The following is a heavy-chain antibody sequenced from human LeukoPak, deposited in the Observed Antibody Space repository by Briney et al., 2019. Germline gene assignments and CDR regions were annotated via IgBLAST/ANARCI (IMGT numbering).Heavy chain of an antibody. J-gene: IGHJ4*02. CDR2: ISYDGSIK. CDR1: RFTFSSYG. V-gene: IGHV3-30*18. D-gene: IGHD4-11*01. Sequence: GGTLRLSCAASRFTFSSYGMHWVRQAPGKGLEWVAVISYDGSIKYYADSVKGRFTISRDNSKNTLYLQMNSLRTEDTAVYYCAKDPFDYSNYPHTAGFDYWGQGTLVTVSS. CDR3: AKDPFDYSNYPHTAGFDY.